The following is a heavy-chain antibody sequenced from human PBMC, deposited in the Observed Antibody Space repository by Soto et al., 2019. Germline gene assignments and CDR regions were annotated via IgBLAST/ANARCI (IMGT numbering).Heavy chain of an antibody. CDR3: SRVGMTTVGWFDP. CDR2: IIPFFGTA. Sequence: QVQLVQSGAEVKKPGSSVKVSCKASGGTFSSYAISWVRQAPGQGLEWMGGIIPFFGTANYAQKFQGRVTITADKPPSTAYMELSSLRCEDPAVYYCSRVGMTTVGWFDPWGQGTLVTVSS. D-gene: IGHD4-4*01. CDR1: GGTFSSYA. V-gene: IGHV1-69*06. J-gene: IGHJ5*02.